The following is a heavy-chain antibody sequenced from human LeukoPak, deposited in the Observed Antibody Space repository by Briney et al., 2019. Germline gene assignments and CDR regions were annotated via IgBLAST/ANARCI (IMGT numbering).Heavy chain of an antibody. V-gene: IGHV3-30*04. CDR1: GLTFSSCA. Sequence: GRSLRLSCAASGLTFSSCAMHWVRQAPGKGLEWVAVISYDGSNKYYADSVKGRFTISRDNSKNTLYLQMNSLRAEDTAVYYCARAPGVTARTRYYFDYWGQGTLVTVSS. CDR2: ISYDGSNK. CDR3: ARAPGVTARTRYYFDY. D-gene: IGHD2-21*02. J-gene: IGHJ4*02.